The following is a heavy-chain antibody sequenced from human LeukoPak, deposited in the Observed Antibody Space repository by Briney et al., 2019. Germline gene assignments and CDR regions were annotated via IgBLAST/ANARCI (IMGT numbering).Heavy chain of an antibody. D-gene: IGHD3-9*01. J-gene: IGHJ4*02. CDR1: GFIFSNYA. CDR3: AKDRGYDILTGYDH. V-gene: IGHV3-23*01. CDR2: ISGSDTST. Sequence: GGSLRLSRAASGFIFSNYAMSWVRQAPGKGLEWVSAISGSDTSTYYVDSVKGRFTISRDNSKNTLYLQMNSLRAEDTAVYYCAKDRGYDILTGYDHWGQGTLVTVSS.